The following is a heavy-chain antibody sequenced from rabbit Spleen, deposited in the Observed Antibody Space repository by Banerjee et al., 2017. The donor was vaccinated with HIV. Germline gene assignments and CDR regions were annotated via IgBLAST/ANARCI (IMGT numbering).Heavy chain of an antibody. J-gene: IGHJ4*01. CDR3: VRDQAGDGDYGPYYLNL. V-gene: IGHV1S40*01. D-gene: IGHD2-1*01. CDR1: GFTMSSNDW. CDR2: INPVFGTT. Sequence: QSLEESGGDLVKPGASLTLTCTASGFTMSSNDWIYWVRQAPGKGLEWIGYINPVFGTTYYANWVNGRFTISSHDAQNTLYLQLNSLTAADTATYFCVRDQAGDGDYGPYYLNLWGPGTLVTVS.